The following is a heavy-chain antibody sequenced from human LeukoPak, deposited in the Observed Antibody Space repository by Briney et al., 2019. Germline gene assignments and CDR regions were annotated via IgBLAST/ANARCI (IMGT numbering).Heavy chain of an antibody. CDR3: AKDDGDSAKGYYFDY. D-gene: IGHD4-17*01. J-gene: IGHJ4*02. V-gene: IGHV3-23*01. CDR1: GFTFSSYA. Sequence: GGSLRLSCAASGFTFSSYAMSWVRQAPGKGLEWVSAISGSGGSTYYADSVKGRFTISRDNSKNTLYLQMNSLRAEDTALYYCAKDDGDSAKGYYFDYWGQGTLVTVSS. CDR2: ISGSGGST.